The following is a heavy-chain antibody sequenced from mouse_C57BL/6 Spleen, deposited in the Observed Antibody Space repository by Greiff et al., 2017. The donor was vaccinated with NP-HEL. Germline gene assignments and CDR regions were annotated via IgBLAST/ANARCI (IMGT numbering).Heavy chain of an antibody. V-gene: IGHV1-42*01. J-gene: IGHJ4*01. CDR3: ARGSNWGYYYAMDY. CDR1: GYSFTGYY. D-gene: IGHD4-1*01. CDR2: INPSTGGT. Sequence: EVKLVESGPELVKPGASVKISCKASGYSFTGYYMNWVKQSPEKSLEWIGEINPSTGGTTYNQKFKAKATLTVDKSSSTAYMQLKSLTSEDSAVYYCARGSNWGYYYAMDYWGQGTSVTVSS.